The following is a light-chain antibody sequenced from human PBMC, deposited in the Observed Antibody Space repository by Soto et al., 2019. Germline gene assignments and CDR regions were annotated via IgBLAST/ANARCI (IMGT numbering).Light chain of an antibody. CDR1: QSVSSN. Sequence: EIVMTQSPATLSVSPGERATLSCRASQSVSSNLAWYQQKPGQAPRLLIYAASTRATGIPARFSGSGSGTEFTLTISSLQSEHFAVYYCQQYNNWPTWTFGKGTKV. V-gene: IGKV3-15*01. CDR2: AAS. CDR3: QQYNNWPTWT. J-gene: IGKJ1*01.